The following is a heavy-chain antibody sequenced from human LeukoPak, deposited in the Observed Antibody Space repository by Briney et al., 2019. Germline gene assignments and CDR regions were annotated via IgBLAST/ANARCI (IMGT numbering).Heavy chain of an antibody. CDR2: INHSGST. D-gene: IGHD3-10*01. CDR3: ARGRYYGSGSYFYY. J-gene: IGHJ4*02. V-gene: IGHV4-34*01. Sequence: PSETLSLTCAVYGGSFSGYYWSWIRQPPGKGLEWIGEINHSGSTNYNPSLKSRVTKSVDTSKNQFSLKLSSVTAADTAVYSCARGRYYGSGSYFYYWGQGTLVTVSS. CDR1: GGSFSGYY.